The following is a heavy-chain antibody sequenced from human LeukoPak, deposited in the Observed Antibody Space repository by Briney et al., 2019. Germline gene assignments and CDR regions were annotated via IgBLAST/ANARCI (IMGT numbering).Heavy chain of an antibody. D-gene: IGHD3-9*01. J-gene: IGHJ4*02. CDR2: ISGSGGST. CDR3: AKDQEYYDILTGYDY. Sequence: GGSLRLSCAASGFTFSSYAMSWVRQAPGKGLEWVSAISGSGGSTYYADSVKGRFTIFRDNSKNTLYLQMNSLRAKDTAVYYCAKDQEYYDILTGYDYWGQGTLVTVSS. CDR1: GFTFSSYA. V-gene: IGHV3-23*01.